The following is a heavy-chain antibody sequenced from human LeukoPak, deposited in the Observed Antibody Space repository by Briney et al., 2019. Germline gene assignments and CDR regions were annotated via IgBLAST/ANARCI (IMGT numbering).Heavy chain of an antibody. CDR2: IYYSGST. CDR3: ARVGDQIVVVPAALPKMYYFDY. Sequence: PSETLSLTCTVSGGSISSYYWSWIRQPPGKGLEWIGYIYYSGSTNYNPSLKSRVTISVDTSKNQFSLKLSSVTAADTAVYYCARVGDQIVVVPAALPKMYYFDYWGQGTLVTVSS. CDR1: GGSISSYY. J-gene: IGHJ4*02. V-gene: IGHV4-59*12. D-gene: IGHD2-2*01.